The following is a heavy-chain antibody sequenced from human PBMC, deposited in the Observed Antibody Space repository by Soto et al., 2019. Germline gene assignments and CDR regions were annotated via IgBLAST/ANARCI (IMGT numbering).Heavy chain of an antibody. Sequence: QVQLVESGGGVVQPGRSLRLSYAVSGLSFRSHGMHWVRQAPGKGLEWVAFISYDGNNRKYADSVKGRFTISRDNSKDALYLEMSGLRGGDTAVYYCAKDHRNGGSRVDYWGQGTLVTVSS. D-gene: IGHD2-15*01. CDR3: AKDHRNGGSRVDY. V-gene: IGHV3-30*18. CDR2: ISYDGNNR. J-gene: IGHJ4*02. CDR1: GLSFRSHG.